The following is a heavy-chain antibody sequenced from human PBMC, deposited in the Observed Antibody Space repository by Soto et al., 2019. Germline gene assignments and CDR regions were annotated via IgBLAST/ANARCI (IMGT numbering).Heavy chain of an antibody. CDR3: AKGGYCSGGSCDVDAFDI. J-gene: IGHJ3*02. V-gene: IGHV3-33*06. CDR1: ESIFRGYG. CDR2: IRGGGGNT. D-gene: IGHD2-15*01. Sequence: PGGSLRLSCAAPESIFRGYGMHWVRQAPGKGLEWVAVIRGGGGNTNYADAVMGRFTISRDNSKNTLYLQMNSLRAEDTAVYYCAKGGYCSGGSCDVDAFDIWGQGTMVTVSS.